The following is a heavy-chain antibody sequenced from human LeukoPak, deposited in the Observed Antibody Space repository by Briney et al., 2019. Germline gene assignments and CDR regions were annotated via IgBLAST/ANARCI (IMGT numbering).Heavy chain of an antibody. V-gene: IGHV3-33*06. J-gene: IGHJ5*02. CDR2: IWYDGSNK. Sequence: GGSLRLSCAASGFTFSSYGMHWVRQAPGKGLEWVAVIWYDGSNKYYADSVKGRFTISRDNSKNTLSPQMNSLRAEDTAVYYCAKDLAGGYSYGLQSWGQGTLVTVSS. D-gene: IGHD5-18*01. CDR1: GFTFSSYG. CDR3: AKDLAGGYSYGLQS.